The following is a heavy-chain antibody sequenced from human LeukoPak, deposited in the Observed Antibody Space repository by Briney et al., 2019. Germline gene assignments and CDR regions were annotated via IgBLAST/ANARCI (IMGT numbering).Heavy chain of an antibody. CDR3: ARVLDGDYGGFGYFDY. CDR1: GGTFSSYA. CDR2: IIPIFGTA. V-gene: IGHV1-69*13. Sequence: SVKVSCKASGGTFSSYAISWVRQAPGQGLGWMGGIIPIFGTANYAQKFQGRVTITADESTSTAYMELSSLRSEDTAVYYCARVLDGDYGGFGYFDYWGQGTLVTVSS. J-gene: IGHJ4*02. D-gene: IGHD4-23*01.